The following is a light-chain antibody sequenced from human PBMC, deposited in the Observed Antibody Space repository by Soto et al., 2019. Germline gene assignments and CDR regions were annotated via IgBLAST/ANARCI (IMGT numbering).Light chain of an antibody. CDR2: DVS. CDR1: SSDVGGYNY. Sequence: QSALTQPASISGSPGQSITISCTGTSSDVGGYNYVSWYQQYPGKAPKLMIFDVSNRPSGVSDRFSGSKSGHTASLTISGLQAEDEADYYCSSYTSSSTWVFGGGTKLTVL. V-gene: IGLV2-14*03. J-gene: IGLJ3*02. CDR3: SSYTSSSTWV.